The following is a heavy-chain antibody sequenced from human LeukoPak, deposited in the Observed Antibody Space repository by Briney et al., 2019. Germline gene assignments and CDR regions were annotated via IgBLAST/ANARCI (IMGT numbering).Heavy chain of an antibody. CDR1: GDPIRSSYYD. CDR3: ARTGGTSDFDY. V-gene: IGHV4-39*02. Sequence: SETLSLTCTVSGDPIRSSYYDWGWIRQPPGKGLEWIGSIYDSGSTYNNPSLKRRATKSVDTSKNHSSLKLNSVTAAAPAVYYCARTGGTSDFDYWGQGTLVTVSS. D-gene: IGHD4-23*01. J-gene: IGHJ4*02. CDR2: IYDSGST.